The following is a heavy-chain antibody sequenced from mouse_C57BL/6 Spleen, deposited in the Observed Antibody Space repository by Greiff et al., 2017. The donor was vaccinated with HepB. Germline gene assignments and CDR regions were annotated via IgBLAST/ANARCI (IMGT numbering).Heavy chain of an antibody. J-gene: IGHJ2*01. CDR3: ASSTGTRYFDY. Sequence: EVKLQESGPGLVKPSQSLSLTCSVTGYSITSGYYWNWIRQFPGNKLEWMGYISYDGSNNYNPSLKNRISITRDTSKNQFFLKLNSVTTEDTATYYCASSTGTRYFDYWGQGTTLTVSS. CDR1: GYSITSGYY. D-gene: IGHD4-1*02. CDR2: ISYDGSN. V-gene: IGHV3-6*01.